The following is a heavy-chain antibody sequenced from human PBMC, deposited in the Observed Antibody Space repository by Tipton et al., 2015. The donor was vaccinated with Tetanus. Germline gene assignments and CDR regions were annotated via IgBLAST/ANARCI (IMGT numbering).Heavy chain of an antibody. D-gene: IGHD3-9*01. CDR3: AKGDPGNFDS. J-gene: IGHJ4*02. V-gene: IGHV5-51*01. Sequence: EVKEAGESLRISCKASGYRFSSYWIAWVRQMPGKGLEWVGLIYPGDSDTKISPSFRGQVTFSVDKSITTAYLQWSSLKASDTAIYYCAKGDPGNFDSWGQGTQVIVSS. CDR1: GYRFSSYW. CDR2: IYPGDSDT.